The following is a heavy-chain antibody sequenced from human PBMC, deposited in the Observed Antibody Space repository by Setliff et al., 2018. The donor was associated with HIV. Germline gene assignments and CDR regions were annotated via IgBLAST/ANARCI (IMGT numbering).Heavy chain of an antibody. CDR3: ATYSSGYYYVKDY. V-gene: IGHV4-4*02. J-gene: IGHJ4*02. Sequence: TLSLTCTVSGGSISSSNWWSWVRQPPGKGLEWIGEIYHSGSTNYNPSLKSRVTISVDKSKNQFSLKLSSVTAADTAVYYCATYSSGYYYVKDYWGLGTLVTVSS. D-gene: IGHD3-22*01. CDR2: IYHSGST. CDR1: GGSISSSNW.